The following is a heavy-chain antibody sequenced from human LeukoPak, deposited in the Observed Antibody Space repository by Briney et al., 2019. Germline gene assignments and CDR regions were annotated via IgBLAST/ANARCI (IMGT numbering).Heavy chain of an antibody. J-gene: IGHJ4*02. CDR1: GFAFSSYA. V-gene: IGHV3-21*01. CDR3: ARPYDTRGYFPDY. CDR2: ISRGSDHI. D-gene: IGHD3-22*01. Sequence: GGSLRLSCAASGFAFSSYAMNWVRQAPGKGLEWVSSISRGSDHIFYADSMKGRFTISRDNAKNSLYLQMNSLGAEDTAVYYCARPYDTRGYFPDYWGQGTLVTVSS.